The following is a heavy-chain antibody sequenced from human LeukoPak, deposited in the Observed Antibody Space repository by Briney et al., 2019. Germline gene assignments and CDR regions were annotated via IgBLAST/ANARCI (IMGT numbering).Heavy chain of an antibody. V-gene: IGHV1-8*01. CDR3: ASWGLGGDTLDY. Sequence: ASVKVSCKASGYTFTSYDINWVRQATGQGLEWMGWMNPNSGNTGYAQKFQGRVTMTRNTSISTAYMELSSLRSEDTVVYYCASWGLGGDTLDYWGQGTLVTVSS. D-gene: IGHD3-16*01. CDR1: GYTFTSYD. J-gene: IGHJ4*02. CDR2: MNPNSGNT.